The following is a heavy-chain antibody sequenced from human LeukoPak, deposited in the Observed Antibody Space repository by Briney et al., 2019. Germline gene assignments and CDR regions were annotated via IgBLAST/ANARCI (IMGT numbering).Heavy chain of an antibody. CDR2: IYYSGST. D-gene: IGHD3-3*01. J-gene: IGHJ5*02. V-gene: IGHV4-39*02. Sequence: PSETLSLTCTVSGGSISSSSYYWGWIRQPPGEGLEWIGSIYYSGSTYYNPSLKSRVTISVDTSKNQFSLKLSSVTAADTVVYYCARDIVFWSGYYLSGFDPWGQGTLVTVSS. CDR3: ARDIVFWSGYYLSGFDP. CDR1: GGSISSSSYY.